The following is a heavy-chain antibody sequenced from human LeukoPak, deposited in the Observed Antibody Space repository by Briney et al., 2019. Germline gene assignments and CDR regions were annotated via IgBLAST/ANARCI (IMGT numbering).Heavy chain of an antibody. CDR3: ARGGHSSFDY. J-gene: IGHJ4*02. CDR2: ITSDGSNI. Sequence: SGGSLRLSCAASGFTFSNFWLHRVRQAPGKGLEWVSRITSDGSNINYADSVQGRFTISRDNAKNTLYLQMNSLRAEDTAVYYCARGGHSSFDYWGQGALVTVSS. CDR1: GFTFSNFW. V-gene: IGHV3-74*01. D-gene: IGHD3-16*01.